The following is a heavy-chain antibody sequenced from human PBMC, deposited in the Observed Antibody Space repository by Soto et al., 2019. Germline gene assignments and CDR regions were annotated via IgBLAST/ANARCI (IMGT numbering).Heavy chain of an antibody. D-gene: IGHD6-19*01. CDR1: GYDFATYW. CDR2: IYPGDSDT. CDR3: ARHRYNSGPTDNDMDV. J-gene: IGHJ6*02. V-gene: IGHV5-51*01. Sequence: PXEFLKICFKGAGYDFATYWIGWVRQIPGKGLEWMGIIYPGDSDTKYSPSFQGQVTISVDKSISTAYLQWSSLTASDAAMYYCARHRYNSGPTDNDMDVWGQGTTVTVSS.